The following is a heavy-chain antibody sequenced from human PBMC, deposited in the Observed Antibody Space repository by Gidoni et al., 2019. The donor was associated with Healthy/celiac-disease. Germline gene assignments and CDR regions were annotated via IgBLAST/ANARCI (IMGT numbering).Heavy chain of an antibody. V-gene: IGHV3-21*01. Sequence: EVQLVESGGGLVKPGGSLRLSCAASGFPFRSYRMNWVRQAPGKGLEGVSSISSSSSYIYYADSVKGRFTISRDNAKNSLYLQMNSLRAEDTAVYYCARDPLDGSIPGYYGMDVWGQGTTVTVSS. J-gene: IGHJ6*02. CDR3: ARDPLDGSIPGYYGMDV. D-gene: IGHD2-2*02. CDR2: ISSSSSYI. CDR1: GFPFRSYR.